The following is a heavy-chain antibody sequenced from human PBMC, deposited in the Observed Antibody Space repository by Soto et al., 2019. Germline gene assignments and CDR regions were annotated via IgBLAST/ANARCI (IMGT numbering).Heavy chain of an antibody. J-gene: IGHJ4*02. V-gene: IGHV1-2*02. CDR3: ARELSGHAY. CDR2: IVPDSGGT. Sequence: QVQLVQSGAEVRTPGASVKVSCKASGYTFTDYYLHWVRQAPGQGLEWMGCIVPDSGGTNYAQKFQGRVTMTRDTSISTAYRELSSLRSDDTAIYYCARELSGHAYWGQGSLVTVSS. CDR1: GYTFTDYY. D-gene: IGHD6-25*01.